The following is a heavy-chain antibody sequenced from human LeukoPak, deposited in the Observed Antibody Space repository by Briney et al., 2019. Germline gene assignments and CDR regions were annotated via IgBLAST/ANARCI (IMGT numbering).Heavy chain of an antibody. V-gene: IGHV4-61*02. CDR1: SGSISSGNYY. CDR3: AREFQSVSDAFDI. CDR2: IFTSGNT. Sequence: SQTLSLTCTVSSGSISSGNYYWSWIRQPAGKGLELIGRIFTSGNTNYNPSLKSRVTISVDTSKNQFSLKLSSVTAADTAVYYCAREFQSVSDAFDIWGQGTMVTVSS. J-gene: IGHJ3*02.